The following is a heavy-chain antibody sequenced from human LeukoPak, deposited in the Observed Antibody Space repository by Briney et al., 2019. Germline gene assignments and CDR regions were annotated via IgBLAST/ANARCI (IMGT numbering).Heavy chain of an antibody. CDR1: GGSISNYY. CDR3: ARVCGGFALCAFDI. CDR2: ISYNGAT. J-gene: IGHJ3*02. D-gene: IGHD3-10*01. V-gene: IGHV4-59*01. Sequence: SETLSLTCTVSGGSISNYYWSWIRQPPGKGLEWIGCISYNGATNYNPSLKSRVTISVDTSKNQFSLKLSSVTAADTAVYYCARVCGGFALCAFDIWGLGTMVTVSS.